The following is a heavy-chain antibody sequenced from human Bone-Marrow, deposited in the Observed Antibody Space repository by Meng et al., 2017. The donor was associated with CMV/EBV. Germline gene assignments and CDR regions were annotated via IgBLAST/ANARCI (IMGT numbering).Heavy chain of an antibody. Sequence: GGSLRLSCAASGFTFSSYIIHWVRQAPGKGLEWVAVISYDGSDKHYADSVKGRFTISRDNSKNTLYLQMNSLRAEDTAVYYCRVPGALDYWGQGTLVTVSS. CDR1: GFTFSSYI. CDR2: ISYDGSDK. CDR3: RVPGALDY. V-gene: IGHV3-30*03. J-gene: IGHJ4*02. D-gene: IGHD2-2*01.